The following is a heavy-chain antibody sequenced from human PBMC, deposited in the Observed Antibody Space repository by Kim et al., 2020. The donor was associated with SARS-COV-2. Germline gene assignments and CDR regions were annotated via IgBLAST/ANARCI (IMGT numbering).Heavy chain of an antibody. Sequence: GGSLRLSCAASGFTFSSYAMHWVRQAPGKGLEWVAVISYDGSNKYYADSVKGRFTISRDNSKNTLYLQMNSLRAEDTAVYYCARDGMTTVTRGAFDIWGQGTMVTVSS. CDR3: ARDGMTTVTRGAFDI. J-gene: IGHJ3*02. CDR2: ISYDGSNK. CDR1: GFTFSSYA. V-gene: IGHV3-30-3*01. D-gene: IGHD4-17*01.